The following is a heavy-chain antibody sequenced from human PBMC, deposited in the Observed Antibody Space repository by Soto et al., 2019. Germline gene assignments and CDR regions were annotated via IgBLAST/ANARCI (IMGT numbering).Heavy chain of an antibody. V-gene: IGHV1-2*02. J-gene: IGHJ4*02. D-gene: IGHD6-19*01. CDR2: INPNSGGT. CDR1: GYTFSGFY. Sequence: ASVKVSCKASGYTFSGFYMHWVRQAPGQGLEWVGWINPNSGGTKSAEKFQGRVTMTRDTSISTAYMELSRLTSDDTAVYYCASAAVTGTAGLDFWGQGTQVTVSS. CDR3: ASAAVTGTAGLDF.